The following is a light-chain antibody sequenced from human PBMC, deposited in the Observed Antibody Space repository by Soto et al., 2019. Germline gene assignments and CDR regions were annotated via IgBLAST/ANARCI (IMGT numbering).Light chain of an antibody. CDR2: DVS. J-gene: IGLJ1*01. Sequence: QSALTQPASVSGSPGQPITISCTGTSSDVGSFDSVAWYQHNPGKAPKLRIYDVSNRPSGVSSRISGSKSGNTASLSISGLQTEDEANYYCSSFTTSSTLVFGTGAKVTVL. V-gene: IGLV2-14*01. CDR1: SSDVGSFDS. CDR3: SSFTTSSTLV.